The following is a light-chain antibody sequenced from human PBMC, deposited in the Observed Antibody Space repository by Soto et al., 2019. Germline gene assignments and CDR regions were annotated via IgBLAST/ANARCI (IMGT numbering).Light chain of an antibody. CDR2: EVS. CDR3: SSYTSSSTLLYV. Sequence: QSVLTQPASVSGSPGQPITISCTGTSSDVGGYNYVSWYQQHPGKAPKLMIYEVSNRPSGVSNRFSGSKSGNTASLTISGLQAEDEADYYCSSYTSSSTLLYVFGTGTKLTVL. J-gene: IGLJ1*01. V-gene: IGLV2-14*01. CDR1: SSDVGGYNY.